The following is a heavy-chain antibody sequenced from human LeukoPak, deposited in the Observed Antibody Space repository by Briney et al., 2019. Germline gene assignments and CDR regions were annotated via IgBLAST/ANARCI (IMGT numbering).Heavy chain of an antibody. Sequence: TSETLSLTCSVSGYSISNAYYWGWIRQPPGKGLEWIGSLYHSGSTYYNPSLKSRVTTSVDTSKNRFSLKLTSVTAADTAVYYCATGWGYYYFDYWGQGTLVTVSS. J-gene: IGHJ4*02. D-gene: IGHD3-22*01. CDR2: LYHSGST. CDR1: GYSISNAYY. V-gene: IGHV4-38-2*02. CDR3: ATGWGYYYFDY.